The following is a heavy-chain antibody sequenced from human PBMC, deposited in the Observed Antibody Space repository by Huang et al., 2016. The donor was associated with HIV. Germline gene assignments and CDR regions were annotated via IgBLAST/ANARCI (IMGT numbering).Heavy chain of an antibody. CDR2: IYYSGSP. D-gene: IGHD6-19*01. CDR3: ARQDTSGWYADPYYFDY. Sequence: QLQLQESGPGLVKPSETLSLTCTVSGGSISTSGYYWGWIRQPPGKGLEWMGSIYYSGSPSNNPALKGRVTISVDTSKSQFSLKLSSVTAADTAVYYCARQDTSGWYADPYYFDYWGQGTLVTVSS. V-gene: IGHV4-39*01. CDR1: GGSISTSGYY. J-gene: IGHJ4*02.